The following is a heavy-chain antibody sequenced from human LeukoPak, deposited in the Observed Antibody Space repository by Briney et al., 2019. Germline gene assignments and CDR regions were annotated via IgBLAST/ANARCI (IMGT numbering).Heavy chain of an antibody. Sequence: ASVEVSCKASGGTSSSYAISWVRQAPGQGLEWMGGIIPIFGTANYAQKFQGRVTITADESTSTAYMELSSLRSEDTAVYYCARGTGAPYYYDSSGYANWGQGTLVTVSS. CDR3: ARGTGAPYYYDSSGYAN. V-gene: IGHV1-69*13. CDR1: GGTSSSYA. D-gene: IGHD3-22*01. J-gene: IGHJ4*02. CDR2: IIPIFGTA.